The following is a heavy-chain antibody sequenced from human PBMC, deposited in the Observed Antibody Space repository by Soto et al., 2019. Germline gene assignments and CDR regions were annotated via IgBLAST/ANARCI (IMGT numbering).Heavy chain of an antibody. CDR3: ARAFRSNYYAY. D-gene: IGHD3-3*01. CDR2: IYPDDSDT. CDR1: GFTFTTYW. J-gene: IGHJ4*02. V-gene: IGHV5-51*01. Sequence: GESLKISCRGSGFTFTTYWIGWVRQMPGKGLEWMGVIYPDDSDTRYNPSFQGRVTISADKSNSTAYLQWSSLEASDTAIYYCARAFRSNYYAYWGRGTLVTVSS.